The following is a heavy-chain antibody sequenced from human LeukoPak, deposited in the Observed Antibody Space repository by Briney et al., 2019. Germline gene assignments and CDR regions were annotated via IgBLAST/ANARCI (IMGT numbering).Heavy chain of an antibody. J-gene: IGHJ5*02. CDR1: GGSISSGSYY. V-gene: IGHV4-61*02. CDR3: ARDIVPIDPNPTRIGNWFDP. CDR2: IYTSGST. D-gene: IGHD1-26*01. Sequence: KPSETLSLTCTVSGGSISSGSYYWSWIRQPAGKGLEWIGRIYTSGSTNYNPSLKSRVTISVDTSKNQFSPKLSSVTTADTAVYYCARDIVPIDPNPTRIGNWFDPWGQGTLVTVSS.